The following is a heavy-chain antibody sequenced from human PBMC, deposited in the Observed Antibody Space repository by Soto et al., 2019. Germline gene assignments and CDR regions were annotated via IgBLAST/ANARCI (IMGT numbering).Heavy chain of an antibody. J-gene: IGHJ4*02. CDR3: ARDDVRYCSSTSCYYPLI. V-gene: IGHV3-30-3*01. Sequence: VGSLRLSCAASGFTFSSYAMHWVRQAPGKGLEWVAVISYDGSNKYYADSVKGRFTISRDNSKNTLYLQMNSLRAEDTAVYYCARDDVRYCSSTSCYYPLIWGQGTLVTVSS. CDR1: GFTFSSYA. D-gene: IGHD2-2*01. CDR2: ISYDGSNK.